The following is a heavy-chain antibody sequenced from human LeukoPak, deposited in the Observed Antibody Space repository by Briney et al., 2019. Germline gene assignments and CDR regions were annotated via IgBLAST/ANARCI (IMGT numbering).Heavy chain of an antibody. J-gene: IGHJ4*02. Sequence: HPGGSLRLSCAASGFTFNNYNMNWVRQAPGKGLEWVAVTSSDLNVKLYADSVKGRFTISRDNSRSILYLQMNSLRPEDTAIYYCAREGYYGSGSPPSLYFDYWGQGTLVTVSS. V-gene: IGHV3-30-3*01. CDR3: AREGYYGSGSPPSLYFDY. CDR2: TSSDLNVK. CDR1: GFTFNNYN. D-gene: IGHD3-10*01.